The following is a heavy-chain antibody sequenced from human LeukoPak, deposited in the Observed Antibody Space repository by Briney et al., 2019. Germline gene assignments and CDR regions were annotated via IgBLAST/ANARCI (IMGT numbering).Heavy chain of an antibody. Sequence: SETLSLTCTVSGGSLSSSSYYWGWIRQPPGKGLEWVGSIYYSGSTYYNPSLKSRVTISVDTSKNQLSLKLSSVTAADTAVYFCARSGGLWLLTYYFDYWGQGTLVTVSS. CDR1: GGSLSSSSYY. CDR2: IYYSGST. J-gene: IGHJ4*02. V-gene: IGHV4-39*07. D-gene: IGHD3-22*01. CDR3: ARSGGLWLLTYYFDY.